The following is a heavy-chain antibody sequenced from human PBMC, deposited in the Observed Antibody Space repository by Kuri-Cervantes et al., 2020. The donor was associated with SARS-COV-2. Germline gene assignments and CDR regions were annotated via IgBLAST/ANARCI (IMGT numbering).Heavy chain of an antibody. V-gene: IGHV1-18*01. CDR1: GYTFTSYG. CDR2: ISAYNGNT. CDR3: ARAYQYLGWWFDP. J-gene: IGHJ5*02. Sequence: ASVKVSCKASGYTFTSYGISWVRQAPGQGLEWMGWISAYNGNTNYAQKLQGRVTMTTDTSTSTAYTELRSLRSDDTAVYYCARAYQYLGWWFDPWGQGTLVIVSS. D-gene: IGHD3-9*01.